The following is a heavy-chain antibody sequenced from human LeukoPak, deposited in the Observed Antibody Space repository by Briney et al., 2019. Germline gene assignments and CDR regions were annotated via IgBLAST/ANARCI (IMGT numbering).Heavy chain of an antibody. D-gene: IGHD3-10*01. V-gene: IGHV4-59*01. J-gene: IGHJ6*03. CDR3: ARAFGRSAPAGYYYYMDV. Sequence: SETLSLTCTVSGGSIINYYWSWIRQPPGTGLEWIGYIYYSGSTNYNPSLKSRVTISVDTSKNQFSLKLSSVTAADPAVYYCARAFGRSAPAGYYYYMDVWGKGTTVTVSS. CDR2: IYYSGST. CDR1: GGSIINYY.